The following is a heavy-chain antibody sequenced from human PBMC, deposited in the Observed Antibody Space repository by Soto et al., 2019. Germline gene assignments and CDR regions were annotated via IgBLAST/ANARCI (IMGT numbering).Heavy chain of an antibody. V-gene: IGHV3-21*01. D-gene: IGHD6-13*01. CDR2: ISSSSYI. Sequence: GGSLRLSCAASGFTFSSYSMNWVRQAPGKGLEWVSSISSSSYIYYADSVKGRFTISRDNAKNSLYLQMNSLRAEDTAVYYCARGIAAAGTDYWGQGTLVTGSS. CDR1: GFTFSSYS. CDR3: ARGIAAAGTDY. J-gene: IGHJ4*02.